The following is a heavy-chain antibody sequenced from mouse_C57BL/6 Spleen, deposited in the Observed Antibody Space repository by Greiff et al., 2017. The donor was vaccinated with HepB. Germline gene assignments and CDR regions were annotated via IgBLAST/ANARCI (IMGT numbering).Heavy chain of an antibody. CDR2: ISSGSSTI. J-gene: IGHJ2*01. D-gene: IGHD2-1*01. CDR3: ARGNGYFDY. CDR1: GFTFSDYG. V-gene: IGHV5-17*01. Sequence: EVHLVESGGGLVKPGGSLKLSCAASGFTFSDYGMHWVRQAPEKGLEWVAYISSGSSTIYYADTVKGRFTISRDNAKNTTFLQITSLRSEDTAMYYFARGNGYFDYWGQGTTLTVSS.